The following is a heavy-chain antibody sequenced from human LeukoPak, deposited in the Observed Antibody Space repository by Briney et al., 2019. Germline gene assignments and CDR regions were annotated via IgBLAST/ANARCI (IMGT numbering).Heavy chain of an antibody. J-gene: IGHJ5*02. Sequence: SETLSLTCTVSGGSISSHYWSWIRQPAGKGLEWIGHIYTSGSTNYNPSLKSRVTMSVDTSKNQFSLKLSSVTAADTAVYYCARDQATVTTNWFDPWGQGTLVTVSS. CDR1: GGSISSHY. CDR3: ARDQATVTTNWFDP. V-gene: IGHV4-4*07. CDR2: IYTSGST. D-gene: IGHD4-17*01.